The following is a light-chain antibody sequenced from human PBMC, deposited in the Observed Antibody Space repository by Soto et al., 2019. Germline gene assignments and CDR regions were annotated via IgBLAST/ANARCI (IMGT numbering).Light chain of an antibody. V-gene: IGKV3-15*01. CDR2: DAS. CDR1: LSVSTN. J-gene: IGKJ5*01. CDR3: QQYNSWPPIT. Sequence: IVIHQSPDALSVSPGARATLSCPASLSVSTNLAWYQQKPGQAPRLLIYDASTRATGIPDRFSGGGSGTEFTLTISSLQSEDFVVYYCQQYNSWPPITFGQGTRLEIK.